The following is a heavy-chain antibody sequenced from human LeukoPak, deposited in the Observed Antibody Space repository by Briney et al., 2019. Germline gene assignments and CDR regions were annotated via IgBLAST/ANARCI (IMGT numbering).Heavy chain of an antibody. J-gene: IGHJ5*02. CDR3: ARSYYYGSGSYSWFDP. D-gene: IGHD3-10*01. Sequence: SETLSLTRTVSGGSISSGGYYWSWISQHPGNGLEWIGSIYYSGNTYYNPSLKSRVIISVDTSKNQFSLKLSSVTAADTAVYYCARSYYYGSGSYSWFDPWGQGTLVTVSS. V-gene: IGHV4-31*03. CDR1: GGSISSGGYY. CDR2: IYYSGNT.